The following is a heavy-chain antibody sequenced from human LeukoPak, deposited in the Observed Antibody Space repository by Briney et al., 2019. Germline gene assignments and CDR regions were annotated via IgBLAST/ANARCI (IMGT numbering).Heavy chain of an antibody. CDR2: ISVGGGST. D-gene: IGHD6-13*01. CDR1: GFTFSSYA. CDR3: AKGGIGTAGLGY. J-gene: IGHJ4*02. Sequence: GGSLRLSCAASGFTFSSYAMSWVRLAPGKGLEWVSAISVGGGSTYYADSMKGRFTISRDNSKSTLFLQVNSLRAEDTAVYYCAKGGIGTAGLGYWGQGTLVTVSS. V-gene: IGHV3-23*01.